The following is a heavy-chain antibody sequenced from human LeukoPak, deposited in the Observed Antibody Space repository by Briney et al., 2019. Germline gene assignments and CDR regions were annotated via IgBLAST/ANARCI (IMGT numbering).Heavy chain of an antibody. CDR2: IYYSGST. CDR3: ARHSGDYYGSGLRYYYYGMDV. Sequence: PSETLSLTCTVSGGSISSYYWSWIRQPPGKGLEWIGYIYYSGSTNYNPSLKSRVTISVDTSKNQFSLKLSSVTAADTAVYYCARHSGDYYGSGLRYYYYGMDVWGQGTTVTVSS. D-gene: IGHD3-10*01. V-gene: IGHV4-59*08. CDR1: GGSISSYY. J-gene: IGHJ6*02.